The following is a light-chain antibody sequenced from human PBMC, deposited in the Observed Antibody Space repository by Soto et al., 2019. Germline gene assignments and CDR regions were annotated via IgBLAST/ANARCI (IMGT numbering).Light chain of an antibody. V-gene: IGKV3-20*01. J-gene: IGKJ2*01. Sequence: EIVLTQSPGTLSLSPGEIATLSCRASQSVSSTYLAWYQQKPGQAPGLLLYGTSNRATGIPDRFSGSGSGTEFNITISRLEPEDFALYYCQLYVSSPPGYTFGQGTKLEIK. CDR2: GTS. CDR1: QSVSSTY. CDR3: QLYVSSPPGYT.